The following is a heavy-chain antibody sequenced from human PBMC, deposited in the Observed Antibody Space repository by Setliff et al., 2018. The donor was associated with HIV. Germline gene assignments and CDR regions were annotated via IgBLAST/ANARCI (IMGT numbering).Heavy chain of an antibody. CDR1: GGSFSGHY. CDR3: ARGGGFWSGQLDF. V-gene: IGHV4-34*01. J-gene: IGHJ4*02. D-gene: IGHD3-3*01. Sequence: SETLSLTCAVYGGSFSGHYWSWIRQPPGKGLEWLGEIKHSGIINFNPSLKSRVTIPIDTPRNQFSLKLSSVTAADTAVYYCARGGGFWSGQLDFWGQGTLVTVSS. CDR2: IKHSGII.